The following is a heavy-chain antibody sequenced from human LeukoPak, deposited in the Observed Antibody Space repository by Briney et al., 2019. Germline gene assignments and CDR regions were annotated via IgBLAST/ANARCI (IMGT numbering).Heavy chain of an antibody. CDR3: ARYESDIYYFDY. CDR1: GGSFSGYY. Sequence: SETLSLTCADYGGSFSGYYWSWIRQSPGKGLEWIGEINHSGSTNYNPSLKSRVTISVDTSKNQFSLKLSSVTAADTAVYYCARYESDIYYFDYWGQGTLVTVSS. CDR2: INHSGST. V-gene: IGHV4-34*01. D-gene: IGHD3-3*01. J-gene: IGHJ4*02.